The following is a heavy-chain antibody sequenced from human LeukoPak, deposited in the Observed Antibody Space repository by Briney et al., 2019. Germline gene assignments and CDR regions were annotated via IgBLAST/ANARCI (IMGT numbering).Heavy chain of an antibody. CDR2: IYYSGST. V-gene: IGHV4-39*07. CDR1: GGSISSSSYY. Sequence: SETLSLTCTVSGGSISSSSYYWGWIRQPPGKGLEWIGSIYYSGSTYYNPSLKSRVTISVDTSKNQFSLKLSSVTAADTAVYYCARLKRNSSSWKGEYFQHWGQGTLVTVSS. D-gene: IGHD6-13*01. J-gene: IGHJ1*01. CDR3: ARLKRNSSSWKGEYFQH.